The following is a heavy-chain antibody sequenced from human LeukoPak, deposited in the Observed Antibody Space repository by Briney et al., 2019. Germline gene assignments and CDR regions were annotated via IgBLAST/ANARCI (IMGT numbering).Heavy chain of an antibody. D-gene: IGHD1-1*01. CDR1: GGSFSTNA. V-gene: IGHV1-69*01. J-gene: IGHJ4*02. Sequence: ASVKVSCTASGGSFSTNAISWVRQAPGQGLEWMGAIIPVFDTDTYSHKFQDRPTVTADQSTSTVYMELSSLTSEDTAFYYWTGDRGDGNGGNDWGKGTLVTVSS. CDR3: TGDRGDGNGGND. CDR2: IIPVFDTD.